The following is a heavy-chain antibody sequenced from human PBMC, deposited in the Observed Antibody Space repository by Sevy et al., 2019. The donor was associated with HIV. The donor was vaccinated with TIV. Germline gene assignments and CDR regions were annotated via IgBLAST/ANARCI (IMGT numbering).Heavy chain of an antibody. D-gene: IGHD3-16*02. CDR3: ARHRPQGVIIIPGSGYHYGADF. Sequence: DAVKVSCKTSGYSFNMYGISWVRQAPRQGLERRGWISAYTRETDYRQMFRGRVTMITDASTNTAYMELRRLTSDDTAVYYYARHRPQGVIIIPGSGYHYGADFWGQGTMVRVSS. CDR2: ISAYTRET. J-gene: IGHJ6*02. CDR1: GYSFNMYG. V-gene: IGHV1-18*01.